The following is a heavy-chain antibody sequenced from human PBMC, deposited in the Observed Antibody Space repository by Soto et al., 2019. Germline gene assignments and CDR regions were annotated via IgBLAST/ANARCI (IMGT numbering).Heavy chain of an antibody. V-gene: IGHV1-69*01. CDR2: IIPIFGTA. J-gene: IGHJ4*02. D-gene: IGHD3-22*01. Sequence: QVQLVQSGAEVRKPGSSVKVSCKASGGTFSRHAISWVRQAPGQGLEWMGGIIPIFGTANHAQKFQGRVTIIADESTSTVYMELSILISEDTAMYYCARGWGYDSNDYYYAYWGQGTLVIVSS. CDR1: GGTFSRHA. CDR3: ARGWGYDSNDYYYAY.